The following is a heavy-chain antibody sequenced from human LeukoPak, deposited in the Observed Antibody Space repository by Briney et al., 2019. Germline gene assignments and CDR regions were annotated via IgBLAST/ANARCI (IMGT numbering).Heavy chain of an antibody. Sequence: ASVKVSCKASGYTFTSYYMHWVRQAPGQGLEWTGIINPSGGSTSYAQKFQGRVTMTRDTSTSTIYMELSSLRSEDTAVYYCAREGIAARPYDYWGQGTLVTVSS. CDR3: AREGIAARPYDY. D-gene: IGHD6-6*01. J-gene: IGHJ4*02. CDR1: GYTFTSYY. V-gene: IGHV1-46*01. CDR2: INPSGGST.